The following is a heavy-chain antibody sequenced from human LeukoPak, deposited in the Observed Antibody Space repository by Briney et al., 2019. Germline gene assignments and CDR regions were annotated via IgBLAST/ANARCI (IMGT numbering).Heavy chain of an antibody. V-gene: IGHV5-51*01. D-gene: IGHD2-2*01. CDR2: IYPGDSDT. Sequence: PGESLKISCKGSGYSFTSYWIGWGRPMPGKGLEWMGIIYPGDSDTRYSPSFQGQVTIAADKSISTAYLQWSSLKASDTAMYYWARLGCSSTSCYWDWFDPWGQGTLVTVSS. CDR3: ARLGCSSTSCYWDWFDP. J-gene: IGHJ5*02. CDR1: GYSFTSYW.